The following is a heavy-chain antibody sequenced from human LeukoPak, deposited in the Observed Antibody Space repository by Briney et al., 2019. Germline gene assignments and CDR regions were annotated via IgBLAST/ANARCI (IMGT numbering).Heavy chain of an antibody. D-gene: IGHD3-10*01. CDR1: GASISGSGYY. V-gene: IGHV4-39*07. CDR2: IFYSGST. CDR3: AKSNGYGLVEI. Sequence: SETLSLTCAVSGASISGSGYYWGWIRQPPGKGLEWIGNIFYSGSTYYSPSLKSRVTISLDTSRNQFSLKLTSVTAADTAVYYCAKSNGYGLVEIWGQGTMVTVSS. J-gene: IGHJ3*02.